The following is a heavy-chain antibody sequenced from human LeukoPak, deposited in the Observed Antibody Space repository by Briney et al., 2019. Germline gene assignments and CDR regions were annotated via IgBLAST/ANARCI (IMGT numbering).Heavy chain of an antibody. CDR3: AYLPHSSSWYGYFQH. D-gene: IGHD6-13*01. CDR2: ISGSGDST. Sequence: PPGGSLRLSCAASGFTFSSYAMNWVRQAPGKGLEWVSAISGSGDSTYYADSVKGRFTIYRDNSKNTLYLQVNSLRAEATAVYYCAYLPHSSSWYGYFQHWGQGTLVTVSS. CDR1: GFTFSSYA. V-gene: IGHV3-23*01. J-gene: IGHJ1*01.